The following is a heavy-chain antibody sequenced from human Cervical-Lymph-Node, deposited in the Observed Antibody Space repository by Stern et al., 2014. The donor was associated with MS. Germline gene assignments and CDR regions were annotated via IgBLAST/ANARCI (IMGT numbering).Heavy chain of an antibody. CDR2: INPQSGVT. CDR1: GYTFTAYN. Sequence: QVQLVQSGADVKKPGASVKVSCKASGYTFTAYNMHWLRPAPGQALAWMGRINPQSGVTNYAQKFQDRVTMTRDTSISTVYMELSRLRSNDTAMYYCATRRGCSGGSCSSRSLDYWGQGTLVTVSS. CDR3: ATRRGCSGGSCSSRSLDY. D-gene: IGHD2-15*01. V-gene: IGHV1-2*06. J-gene: IGHJ4*02.